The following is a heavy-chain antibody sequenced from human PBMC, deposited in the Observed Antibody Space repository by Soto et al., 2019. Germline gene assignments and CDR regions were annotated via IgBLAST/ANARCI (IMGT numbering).Heavy chain of an antibody. V-gene: IGHV4-34*01. CDR3: ARGRRSTGTLDY. D-gene: IGHD4-17*01. CDR1: GGSFSGYH. Sequence: PSETLSLTCAVYGGSFSGYHWCWIRQPPGKGLEWIGEINHSGSTTYNPSLKSRVTISVDTSKNQFSLKLSSVTAADTAVYYCARGRRSTGTLDYWGQGTLVTVS. J-gene: IGHJ4*02. CDR2: INHSGST.